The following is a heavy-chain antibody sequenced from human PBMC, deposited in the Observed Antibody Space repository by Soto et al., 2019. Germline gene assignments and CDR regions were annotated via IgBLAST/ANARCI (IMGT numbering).Heavy chain of an antibody. CDR3: AGLQNYYDSSSYYSTYDYYYGMDV. V-gene: IGHV5-51*01. D-gene: IGHD3-22*01. CDR2: IYPGDSDT. Sequence: PGESLKISCKGSGYSFTSYWIGWVRQMPGKGLEGMGIIYPGDSDTRYSPSFQGQVTISADKCISTAYLQWSSLKVSDTAMYYCAGLQNYYDSSSYYSTYDYYYGMDVWGQGTMVTVSS. J-gene: IGHJ6*02. CDR1: GYSFTSYW.